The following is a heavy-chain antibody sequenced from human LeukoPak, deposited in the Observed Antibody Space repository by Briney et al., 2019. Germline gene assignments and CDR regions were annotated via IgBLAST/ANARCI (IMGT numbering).Heavy chain of an antibody. CDR3: ARAATVTRTAFFDN. J-gene: IGHJ4*02. Sequence: PGGSLRLSCVASGFTFSIYAMSWIRQAPGKGLEWVSYISSSGSTIYYADFVKGRFTISRDNAKSSLYLQMNSLRADDTAVYYCARAATVTRTAFFDNWGQGTLVTVSS. V-gene: IGHV3-11*01. D-gene: IGHD4-17*01. CDR1: GFTFSIYA. CDR2: ISSSGSTI.